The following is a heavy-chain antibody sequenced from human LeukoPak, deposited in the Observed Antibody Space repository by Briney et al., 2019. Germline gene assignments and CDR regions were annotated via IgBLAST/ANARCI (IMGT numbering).Heavy chain of an antibody. D-gene: IGHD3-22*01. J-gene: IGHJ2*01. Sequence: SETLSLTCAVYGGSFSGYYWSWIRQPPGKGLEWIGEINHSGSTNYNPSLKSRVTISVDTSKNQFSLKLSSVTAADTAVYYRARGRGGIARKYDSSTTRYFDLWGRGTLVTVSS. V-gene: IGHV4-34*01. CDR3: ARGRGGIARKYDSSTTRYFDL. CDR1: GGSFSGYY. CDR2: INHSGST.